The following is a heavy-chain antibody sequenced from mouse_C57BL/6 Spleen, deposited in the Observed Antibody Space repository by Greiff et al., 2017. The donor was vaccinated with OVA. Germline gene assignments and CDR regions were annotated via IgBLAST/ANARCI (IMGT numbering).Heavy chain of an antibody. D-gene: IGHD1-1*01. Sequence: EVKLMESGPELVKPGASVKISCKASGYSFTGYFMNWVKQSHGKSLEWIGRINPYNGDTFYNQKFKGKATLTVDKSSSTAHMELLSLTSEDFAVYYCARHYGSSSYAMDYWGQGTSVTVSS. CDR1: GYSFTGYF. J-gene: IGHJ4*01. CDR2: INPYNGDT. CDR3: ARHYGSSSYAMDY. V-gene: IGHV1-37*01.